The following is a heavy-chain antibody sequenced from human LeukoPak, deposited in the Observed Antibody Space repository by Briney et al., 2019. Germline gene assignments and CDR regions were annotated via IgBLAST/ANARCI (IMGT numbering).Heavy chain of an antibody. CDR3: ARDSSDRFDY. D-gene: IGHD6-6*01. CDR2: INWNGRST. V-gene: IGHV3-20*04. CDR1: GFTFDDYG. J-gene: IGHJ4*02. Sequence: GGSLRLSCAASGFTFDDYGMSWVRQAPGKGLEWVSGINWNGRSTGYADSVKGRFTISRDNAKNSLYPQMNSLRAEDAAVYYCARDSSDRFDYWGQGTLVTVSS.